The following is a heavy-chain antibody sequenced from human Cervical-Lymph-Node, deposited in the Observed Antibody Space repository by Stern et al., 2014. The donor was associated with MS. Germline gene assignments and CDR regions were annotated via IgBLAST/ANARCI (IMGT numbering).Heavy chain of an antibody. Sequence: QVQLQESGPGLVKPSETLSLTCSVSGVSISNKNYYWGWIRQPPGKGLEWIGNIFYDGTAYTYRNLSLKSRITISVDTSEKHFSLRLTSVTAADTAVYYCVRGGSYYDRNDRQSSIDHFDSWGQGTLVTVSS. CDR2: IFYDGTAYT. CDR1: GVSISNKNYY. CDR3: VRGGSYYDRNDRQSSIDHFDS. J-gene: IGHJ4*02. V-gene: IGHV4-39*02. D-gene: IGHD3-22*01.